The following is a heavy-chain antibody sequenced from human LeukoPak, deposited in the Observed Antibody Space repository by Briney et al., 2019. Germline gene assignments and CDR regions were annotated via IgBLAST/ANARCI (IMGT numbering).Heavy chain of an antibody. CDR1: GFTVSSNY. CDR3: ARAPKADYDSSGYYLYYFDY. J-gene: IGHJ4*02. D-gene: IGHD3-22*01. Sequence: GGSLRLSCAASGFTVSSNYMSWVRQAPGKGLEWVSIIYSGGSTYYADSVKGRFTISRDNSKNTLYLQMNSLRAEDTAVYYCARAPKADYDSSGYYLYYFDYWGQGTLVTVSS. V-gene: IGHV3-66*01. CDR2: IYSGGST.